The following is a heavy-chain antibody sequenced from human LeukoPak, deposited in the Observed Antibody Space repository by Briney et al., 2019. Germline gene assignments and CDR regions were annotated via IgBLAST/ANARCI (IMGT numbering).Heavy chain of an antibody. Sequence: GGSLRLSCAVSGFTFSSHAMTWVRQAPGKGLEWVSGISISGDITYYADSVQGRFIISRDNSKNTVYLKMNSLRVEDTAVYYCANEEVPNDYWGQGTLVTVSS. CDR1: GFTFSSHA. D-gene: IGHD4/OR15-4a*01. J-gene: IGHJ4*02. CDR2: ISISGDIT. CDR3: ANEEVPNDY. V-gene: IGHV3-23*01.